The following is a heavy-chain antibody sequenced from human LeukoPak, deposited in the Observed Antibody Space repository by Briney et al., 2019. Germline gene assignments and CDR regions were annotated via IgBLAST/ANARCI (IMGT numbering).Heavy chain of an antibody. J-gene: IGHJ5*02. CDR2: IYYSGST. D-gene: IGHD2-15*01. CDR3: ARTGSGGATSYSNWFDP. CDR1: GVSISSYY. V-gene: IGHV4-59*01. Sequence: PSETLSLTCTVSGVSISSYYWSWIRQPPGKGLEWIGYIYYSGSTNYNPSLKSRVTISVDTSKNQFSLKLSSVTAADAAVYYCARTGSGGATSYSNWFDPWGQGTLVTVSS.